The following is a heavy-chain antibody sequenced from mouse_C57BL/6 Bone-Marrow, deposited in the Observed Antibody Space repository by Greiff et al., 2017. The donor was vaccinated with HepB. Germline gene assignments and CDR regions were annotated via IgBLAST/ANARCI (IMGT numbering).Heavy chain of an antibody. D-gene: IGHD4-1*02. V-gene: IGHV1-4*01. Sequence: QVQLQQSGAELARPGASVKMSCKASGYTFTSYTMHWVKQRPGQGLEWIGYINPSSGHTKYNQKFKDKATLTADKSSSTAYMQLSSLTSEDSAVYYGTLHGKWSQLAMDYWGQGTSVTVSS. CDR1: GYTFTSYT. CDR3: TLHGKWSQLAMDY. CDR2: INPSSGHT. J-gene: IGHJ4*01.